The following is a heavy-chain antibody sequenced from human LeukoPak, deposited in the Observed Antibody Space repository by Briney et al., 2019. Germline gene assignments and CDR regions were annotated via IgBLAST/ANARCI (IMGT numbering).Heavy chain of an antibody. CDR3: ASQTGGSGWFVY. V-gene: IGHV4-59*01. J-gene: IGHJ4*02. Sequence: PSETLSLTCTVPGGSISSYYWSWIRQPPRKGLEWIGYIYYSGSTNYNPSLKCRANIPVDTSKNQFSLKLSSVTAADTAVDYCASQTGGSGWFVYWGQGTLVTVSS. CDR1: GGSISSYY. D-gene: IGHD6-19*01. CDR2: IYYSGST.